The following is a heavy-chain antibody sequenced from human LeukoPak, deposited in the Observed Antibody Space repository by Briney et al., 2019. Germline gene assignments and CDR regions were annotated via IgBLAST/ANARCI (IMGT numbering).Heavy chain of an antibody. D-gene: IGHD3-16*01. CDR1: GGSFADYY. Sequence: SETLSLTCALYGGSFADYYWSWIRQPPGKGLEWIGYIYYSGSTNYNPSLKSRVTISVDTSKNQFSLKLSSVTAADTAVYYCARVNLGGVDYWGQGTLVTVSS. J-gene: IGHJ4*02. CDR2: IYYSGST. CDR3: ARVNLGGVDY. V-gene: IGHV4-59*01.